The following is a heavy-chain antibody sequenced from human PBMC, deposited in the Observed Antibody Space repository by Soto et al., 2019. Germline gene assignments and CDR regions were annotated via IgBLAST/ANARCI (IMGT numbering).Heavy chain of an antibody. CDR1: GYTFADYV. Sequence: ASVKVSCKTSGYTFADYVIHWVRQAPGQRLEWMGWINTGNGDTKYSQNFQGRVTITRDTSANTAYMELSSLRSEDTAVYYCARDRSGSWSMAPFDNWGQGTLVTVSS. D-gene: IGHD6-13*01. CDR2: INTGNGDT. CDR3: ARDRSGSWSMAPFDN. V-gene: IGHV1-3*04. J-gene: IGHJ4*02.